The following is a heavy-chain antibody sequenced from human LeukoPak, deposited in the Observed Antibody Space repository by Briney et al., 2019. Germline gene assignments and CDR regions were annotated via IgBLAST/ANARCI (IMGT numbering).Heavy chain of an antibody. J-gene: IGHJ5*02. Sequence: GGSLRLSCAGSGFTFSTYWMHWVRQAPGKGLVWVSRIKNDGSVTNYADSVKGRFAVSRDNAKNTLHLQMNSLRVEDTAVYYCAKESGYSYGLDWFDPWGQGTLVSVSS. V-gene: IGHV3-74*01. CDR2: IKNDGSVT. CDR1: GFTFSTYW. CDR3: AKESGYSYGLDWFDP. D-gene: IGHD5-18*01.